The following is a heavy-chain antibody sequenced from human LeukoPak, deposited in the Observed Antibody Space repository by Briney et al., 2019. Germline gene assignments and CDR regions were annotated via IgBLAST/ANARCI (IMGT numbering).Heavy chain of an antibody. CDR1: GFTFSNAW. J-gene: IGHJ6*02. V-gene: IGHV3-15*01. CDR2: IKSKTDGGTT. D-gene: IGHD3-3*01. Sequence: GGSLRLSCAASGFTFSNAWMSWVRQAPGKGLEWVGRIKSKTDGGTTDYAAPVKGRFTISRDDSKNTLYLQMNSLKTEDTAVYYCTTDHVLRFLEWLSTTYYYYYYGMDVWGQGTTVTVSS. CDR3: TTDHVLRFLEWLSTTYYYYYYGMDV.